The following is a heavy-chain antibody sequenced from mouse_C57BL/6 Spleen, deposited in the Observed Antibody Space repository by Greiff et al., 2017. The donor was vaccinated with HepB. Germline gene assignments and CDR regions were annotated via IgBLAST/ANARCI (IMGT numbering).Heavy chain of an antibody. CDR3: AKLGEGYDYEGYAMDY. D-gene: IGHD2-4*01. V-gene: IGHV1-72*01. Sequence: QVQLQQPGAELVKPGASVKLSCKASGYTFTSYWMHWVKQRPGRGLEWIGRIDPNSGGTKYNEKFKSKATLTVDKPSSTAYMQLSSLTSEDSAVYYCAKLGEGYDYEGYAMDYWGQGTSVTVAS. CDR1: GYTFTSYW. CDR2: IDPNSGGT. J-gene: IGHJ4*01.